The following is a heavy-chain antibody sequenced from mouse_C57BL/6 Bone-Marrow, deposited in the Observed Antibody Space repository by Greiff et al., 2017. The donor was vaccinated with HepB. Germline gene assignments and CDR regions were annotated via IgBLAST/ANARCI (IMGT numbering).Heavy chain of an antibody. J-gene: IGHJ1*03. Sequence: QVQLKQSGAELVRPGASVTLSCKASGYTFTDYEMHWVKQTPVHGLEWIGAIDPETGGTAYNQKFKGKAILTADKSSSTAYMELRSLTSEDSAVYYCTRPYGNYGGWYFDVWGTGTTVTVSS. V-gene: IGHV1-15*01. CDR3: TRPYGNYGGWYFDV. CDR1: GYTFTDYE. D-gene: IGHD2-1*01. CDR2: IDPETGGT.